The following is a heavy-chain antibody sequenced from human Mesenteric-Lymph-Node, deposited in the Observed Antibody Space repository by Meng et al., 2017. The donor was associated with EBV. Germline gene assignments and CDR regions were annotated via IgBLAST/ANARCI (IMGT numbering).Heavy chain of an antibody. CDR3: AREAIVVPTAKGCSGGYFDP. Sequence: QVQLVQSGPEVEKPGASVKVACKASGYSFTRYGITWVRQAPGQGLEWMGWISAYNGKTDYAQNFQGRVTMTTDTSTSTAYMEMRSLRSDDTAVYYCAREAIVVPTAKGCSGGYFDPWGQGTLVTVAS. D-gene: IGHD2-2*01. CDR1: GYSFTRYG. CDR2: ISAYNGKT. J-gene: IGHJ5*02. V-gene: IGHV1-18*04.